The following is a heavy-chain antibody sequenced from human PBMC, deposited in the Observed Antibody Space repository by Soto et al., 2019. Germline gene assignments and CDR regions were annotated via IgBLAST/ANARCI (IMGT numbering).Heavy chain of an antibody. V-gene: IGHV1-3*01. CDR1: GYTFTSYA. J-gene: IGHJ4*02. Sequence: QVQLVQSGAEVKKPGASVKVSCKASGYTFTSYAMHWVRQAPGQRLEWMGWINAGNGNTKYSQKFQGRVTITRDTSASTAYMELSSLRSEDTAVYYCARVTLRGLGELSSLGYWGQGTLVTVSS. D-gene: IGHD3-16*02. CDR2: INAGNGNT. CDR3: ARVTLRGLGELSSLGY.